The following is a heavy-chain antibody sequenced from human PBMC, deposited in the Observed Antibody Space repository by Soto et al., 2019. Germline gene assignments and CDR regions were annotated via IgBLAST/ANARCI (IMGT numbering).Heavy chain of an antibody. Sequence: PSETLSLTCAVSGGSISSGGYSWSWTRQPPGKGLEWIGYIYHSGSTYYNPSLKSRVTISVDRSKNQFSLKLSSVTAADTAVYYCARERGGMDVWGQGTTVTVSS. V-gene: IGHV4-30-2*01. CDR3: ARERGGMDV. CDR1: GGSISSGGYS. J-gene: IGHJ6*02. CDR2: IYHSGST.